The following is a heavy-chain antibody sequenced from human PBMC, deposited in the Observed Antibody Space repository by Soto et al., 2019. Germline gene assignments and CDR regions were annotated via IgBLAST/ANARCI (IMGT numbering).Heavy chain of an antibody. J-gene: IGHJ5*02. CDR1: GASISGFY. CDR3: VRDGTKTLRDWFDP. D-gene: IGHD1-1*01. CDR2: IYATGTT. V-gene: IGHV4-4*07. Sequence: PSETLSLTCTVSGASISGFYWSWIRKSVGKGLEWIGRIYATGTTDYNPSLKSRVTMSVDTSKKQFSLKLRSVTAADTAVYYCVRDGTKTLRDWFDPWGQGXSVTVSS.